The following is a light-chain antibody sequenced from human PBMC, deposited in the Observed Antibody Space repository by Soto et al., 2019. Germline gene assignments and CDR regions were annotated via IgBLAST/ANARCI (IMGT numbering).Light chain of an antibody. CDR3: QQNNKWPPVT. V-gene: IGKV3-15*01. Sequence: EVVMTQSPATVSESPGEGVTLSCRASQTISNDLAWYQQKPVQAPRLLIYGASTRATGVPARFSGGGSGTEFTLTISSLQSEDFAFYYCQQNNKWPPVTFGGGTKVEIK. CDR1: QTISND. CDR2: GAS. J-gene: IGKJ4*01.